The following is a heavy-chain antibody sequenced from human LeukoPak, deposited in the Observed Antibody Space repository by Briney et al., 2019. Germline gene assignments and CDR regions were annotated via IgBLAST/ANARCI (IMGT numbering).Heavy chain of an antibody. D-gene: IGHD3-10*01. V-gene: IGHV3-23*01. CDR3: AKGAYYHGSGRYFDY. Sequence: GGSLRLSCAASGFTFSSYAMNWVRQAPGQGLEWVSAISGSGGATYYADSVKGRFTMSRDNSKNTLYLQMNSLRAEGTAVYYCAKGAYYHGSGRYFDYWGQGTLVTVSS. CDR2: ISGSGGAT. CDR1: GFTFSSYA. J-gene: IGHJ4*02.